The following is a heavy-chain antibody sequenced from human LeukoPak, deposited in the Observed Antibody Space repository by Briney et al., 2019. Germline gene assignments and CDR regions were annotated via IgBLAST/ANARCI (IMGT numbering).Heavy chain of an antibody. Sequence: PETLSLTCTVSGGSTSSGSDYWGWIRHPPGRGREWIGSIYDSGTTYYNTSLKSRVTISVDTSKNQFSLKLSSVTAADTAVYYCTRAEVPAAIRSWGQGTLVTVSS. CDR3: TRAEVPAAIRS. D-gene: IGHD2-2*01. J-gene: IGHJ5*02. CDR2: IYDSGTT. CDR1: GGSTSSGSDY. V-gene: IGHV4-39*07.